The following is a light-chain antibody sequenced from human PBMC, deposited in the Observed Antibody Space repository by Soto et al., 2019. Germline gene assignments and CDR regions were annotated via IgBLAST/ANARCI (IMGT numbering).Light chain of an antibody. Sequence: DLQMPQSPSSLSASVGDRVTITCRASQSISSYLNWYQQKPGKAPKLLIYAASSLQSGVPSRFSGSGSWTDFTLTISSLQPEDFATYYYQQSYSTPLSFRGGTKVQIK. CDR3: QQSYSTPLS. CDR1: QSISSY. J-gene: IGKJ4*01. V-gene: IGKV1-39*01. CDR2: AAS.